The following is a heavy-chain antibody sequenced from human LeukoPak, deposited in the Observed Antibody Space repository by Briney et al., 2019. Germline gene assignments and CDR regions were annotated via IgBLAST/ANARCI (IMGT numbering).Heavy chain of an antibody. D-gene: IGHD2-15*01. J-gene: IGHJ4*02. CDR2: ISGSGART. Sequence: PGGSLRLSCAASGFTFSSYAMSWVRQAPGKGLEWVSSISGSGARTYYADPVKGRFTISRDNSKNTLYLQMNSLRAEDTAVYYCAKVTRGVVVVAATVDYWGQGTLVTVSS. CDR1: GFTFSSYA. V-gene: IGHV3-23*01. CDR3: AKVTRGVVVVAATVDY.